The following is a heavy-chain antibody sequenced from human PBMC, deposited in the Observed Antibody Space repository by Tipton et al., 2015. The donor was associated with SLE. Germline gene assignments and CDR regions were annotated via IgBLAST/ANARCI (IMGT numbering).Heavy chain of an antibody. CDR1: GFTFSRYW. Sequence: SLRLSCAASGFTFSRYWMSWVRQAPGKGLEWVANIKQDGSEKNYVDSVKGRFTISRDNAKISLYLQMNSLRAEDTAVYYCARDYSGSYWGDYYYYYMDVWGKGTTVTVSS. CDR3: ARDYSGSYWGDYYYYYMDV. D-gene: IGHD1-26*01. V-gene: IGHV3-7*01. J-gene: IGHJ6*03. CDR2: IKQDGSEK.